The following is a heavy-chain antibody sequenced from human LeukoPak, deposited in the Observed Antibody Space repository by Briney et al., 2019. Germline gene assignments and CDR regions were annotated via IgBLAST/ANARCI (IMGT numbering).Heavy chain of an antibody. CDR3: ARATGITVAPKY. J-gene: IGHJ4*02. CDR2: MYSGGST. D-gene: IGHD6-19*01. V-gene: IGHV3-66*01. Sequence: PGGSLRLSCSASGFNVSSNYMSWVRQAPGKGLEWVSVMYSGGSTYYADSVKGRFIFSRDNSKNTLYLQMNSLRAEDTALYYCARATGITVAPKYWGQGTLVTVSS. CDR1: GFNVSSNY.